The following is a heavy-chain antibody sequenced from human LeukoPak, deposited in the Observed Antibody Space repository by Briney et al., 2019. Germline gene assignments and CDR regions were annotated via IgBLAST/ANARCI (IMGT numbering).Heavy chain of an antibody. Sequence: GGSLRLSCAASGFSFSTYWMSWVRQAPGKGLEWVASIKQDGSEKHYVDSVKGRFTISRDNTNNSLFLQMDSLRAEDTAFYYCSREDYFGSGSPAYWGQGTLVTVSS. J-gene: IGHJ4*02. V-gene: IGHV3-7*01. D-gene: IGHD3-10*01. CDR1: GFSFSTYW. CDR2: IKQDGSEK. CDR3: SREDYFGSGSPAY.